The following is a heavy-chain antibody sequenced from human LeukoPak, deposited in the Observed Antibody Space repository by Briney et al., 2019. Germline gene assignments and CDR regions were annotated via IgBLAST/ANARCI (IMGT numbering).Heavy chain of an antibody. V-gene: IGHV1-69*13. Sequence: GASVKVSCKASGGTFSSYAISWVRQAPGQGLEWMGGIIPIFGTANYAQEFQGRVTITADESTSTAYMELSSLRSEDTAVYYCARGAVVVVAATASPGYFDYWGQGTLVTVSS. D-gene: IGHD2-15*01. CDR3: ARGAVVVVAATASPGYFDY. CDR1: GGTFSSYA. CDR2: IIPIFGTA. J-gene: IGHJ4*02.